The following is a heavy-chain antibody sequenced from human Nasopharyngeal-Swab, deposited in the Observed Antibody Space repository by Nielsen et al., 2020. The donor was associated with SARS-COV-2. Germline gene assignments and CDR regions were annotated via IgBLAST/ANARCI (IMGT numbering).Heavy chain of an antibody. CDR3: ARDIGGGRYGSDY. J-gene: IGHJ4*02. V-gene: IGHV3-21*01. CDR2: ISSRSSNI. Sequence: GGSLRLSCAASGFVFGIYGMNWVRQAPGKGLEWVSSISSRSSNIYYADSVKGRFTISRDNAKNSLYLQMNSLRAEDTAVYYCARDIGGGRYGSDYWGQGTLVTVSS. D-gene: IGHD3-16*01. CDR1: GFVFGIYG.